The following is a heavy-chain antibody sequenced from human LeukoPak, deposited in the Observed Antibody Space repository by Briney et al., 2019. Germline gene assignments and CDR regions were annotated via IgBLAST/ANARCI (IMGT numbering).Heavy chain of an antibody. D-gene: IGHD4-17*01. CDR1: GGTFSSYA. V-gene: IGHV1-69*05. Sequence: ASVKVSCKASGGTFSSYAISWVRQAPGQGLEWMGGIIPIFGTANYAQKFQGRVTITTDESTSTAYMELSSLRSEDTAVYYCARGVYGVGYYYYYYMDVWGKGTTVTVFS. CDR3: ARGVYGVGYYYYYYMDV. CDR2: IIPIFGTA. J-gene: IGHJ6*03.